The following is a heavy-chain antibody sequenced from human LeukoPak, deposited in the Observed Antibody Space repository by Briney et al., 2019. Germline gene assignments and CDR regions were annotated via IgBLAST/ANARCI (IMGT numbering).Heavy chain of an antibody. Sequence: SGTLSLTCAVSGGSISSSNWWSWVRQPPGKGLEWIGEIYHSGSTNYNPSLKSRVTISVDKSKNQFSLKLSSVTAADTAVYYCARGGTGYSSSWNWTPAIAPFDYWGQGTLVTVSS. CDR2: IYHSGST. CDR1: GGSISSSNW. D-gene: IGHD6-13*01. J-gene: IGHJ4*02. V-gene: IGHV4-4*02. CDR3: ARGGTGYSSSWNWTPAIAPFDY.